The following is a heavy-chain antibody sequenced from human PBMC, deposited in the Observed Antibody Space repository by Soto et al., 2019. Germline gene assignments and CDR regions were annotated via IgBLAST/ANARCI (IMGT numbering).Heavy chain of an antibody. D-gene: IGHD5-18*01. V-gene: IGHV3-74*01. Sequence: EVQLVESGGGLVQPGGSLRLSCAASGFSLSDYWMHWVRQAPGEGLVWLSRITRDGSSTNYADSVKGRFTISRDNAKNTLYLQVNSLRGEDTAVYYCVRGDNGYYYFDYWGQGTLVTVSS. CDR3: VRGDNGYYYFDY. J-gene: IGHJ4*02. CDR2: ITRDGSST. CDR1: GFSLSDYW.